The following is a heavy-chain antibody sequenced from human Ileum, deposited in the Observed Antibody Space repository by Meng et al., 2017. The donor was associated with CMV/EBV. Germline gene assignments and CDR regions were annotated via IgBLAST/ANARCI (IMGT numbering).Heavy chain of an antibody. CDR1: GYNFTNYA. V-gene: IGHV1-18*01. Sequence: ASVKVSCKASGYNFTNYAITWVRQAPGQGLEWMGWISPNNHNTKYAQKLQGRVTMTTATSTTTAYMELRSLRSDDTAVYYCARTSITIFGVVIIPMFDPWGQGTLVTVSS. CDR3: ARTSITIFGVVIIPMFDP. J-gene: IGHJ5*02. CDR2: ISPNNHNT. D-gene: IGHD3-3*01.